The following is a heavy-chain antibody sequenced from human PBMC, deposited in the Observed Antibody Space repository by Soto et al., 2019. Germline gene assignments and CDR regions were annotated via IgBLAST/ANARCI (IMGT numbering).Heavy chain of an antibody. D-gene: IGHD3-10*02. J-gene: IGHJ4*02. Sequence: RGSLIVSCVGSGFIFSNNGMHWVRQTPGKGLEWVAFMSYDGSDTFYADSVKGRFTISRDNSKNTLFLHMSNLRAEDTAMYYCTIVRVADSALDHWGQGTLVTVSS. CDR1: GFIFSNNG. CDR2: MSYDGSDT. CDR3: TIVRVADSALDH. V-gene: IGHV3-30*02.